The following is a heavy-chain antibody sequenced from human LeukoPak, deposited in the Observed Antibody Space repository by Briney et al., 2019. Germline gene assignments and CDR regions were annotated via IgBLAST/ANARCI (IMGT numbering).Heavy chain of an antibody. CDR1: GGSISSYY. Sequence: SETLSLTCTVSGGSISSYYWSWIRPPPGKGLEWIVYIYYSGSTNYNPSLKSRVTISVDTSKNQFSLKLSSVTAADTAVYYCARGAANPLNYYYYMDVWGKGTTVTVSS. V-gene: IGHV4-59*01. D-gene: IGHD4/OR15-4a*01. CDR2: IYYSGST. CDR3: ARGAANPLNYYYYMDV. J-gene: IGHJ6*03.